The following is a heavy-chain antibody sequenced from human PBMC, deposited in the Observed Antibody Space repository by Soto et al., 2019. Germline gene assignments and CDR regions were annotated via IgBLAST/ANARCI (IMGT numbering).Heavy chain of an antibody. V-gene: IGHV3-33*01. CDR1: GFTFSSYG. CDR2: IWYDGSNK. J-gene: IGHJ4*02. D-gene: IGHD1-26*01. Sequence: GGSLRLSCAASGFTFSSYGMHWVRQAPGKGLEWVAVIWYDGSNKYYADSVKGRFTISRDNSKNTLYLQMNSLRAEDTAVYYCAREEATPYFDYWGQGTLVTVSS. CDR3: AREEATPYFDY.